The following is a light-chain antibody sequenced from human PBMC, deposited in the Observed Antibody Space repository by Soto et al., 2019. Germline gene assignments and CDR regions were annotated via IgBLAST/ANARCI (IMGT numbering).Light chain of an antibody. CDR2: GAS. V-gene: IGKV3-15*01. J-gene: IGKJ5*01. Sequence: TQSPATVSVSPRETTRLSCISSQSININLAWYQQKPGQAPRLLIYGASTRATGLPARFSGSGSGTEFTLIISSLQSEDSAVYYCQQYDNRPITFAQGTRLDI. CDR3: QQYDNRPIT. CDR1: QSININ.